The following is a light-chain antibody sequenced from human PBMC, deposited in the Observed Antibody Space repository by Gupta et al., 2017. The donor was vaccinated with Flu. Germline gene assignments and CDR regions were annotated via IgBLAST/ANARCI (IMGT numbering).Light chain of an antibody. Sequence: DIQMTQSPSSLSASVGDRVTITCQASQDISDNLNWYQQKPGKAPKLLIYDASNLETGVPSRFSGSGYGTHFTFTISSLQPEDVATYYCQQYDNLPITFGPGTKVEIK. CDR3: QQYDNLPIT. CDR1: QDISDN. J-gene: IGKJ3*01. V-gene: IGKV1-33*01. CDR2: DAS.